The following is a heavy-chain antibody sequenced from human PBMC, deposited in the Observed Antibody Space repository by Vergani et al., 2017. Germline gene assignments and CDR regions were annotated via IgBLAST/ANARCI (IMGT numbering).Heavy chain of an antibody. V-gene: IGHV4-34*01. CDR2: IYHSGST. CDR1: GGSFSGYY. Sequence: QVQLQQWGAGLLKPSETLSLTCAVYGGSFSGYYWSWIRQHPGKGLEWIGEIYHSGSTNYNPSPKSRVTISVDTSKNQFSLKLSSVPAADTAVYYCARDADTVFGVVIYYFDYWGQGTLVTVSS. D-gene: IGHD3-3*01. CDR3: ARDADTVFGVVIYYFDY. J-gene: IGHJ4*02.